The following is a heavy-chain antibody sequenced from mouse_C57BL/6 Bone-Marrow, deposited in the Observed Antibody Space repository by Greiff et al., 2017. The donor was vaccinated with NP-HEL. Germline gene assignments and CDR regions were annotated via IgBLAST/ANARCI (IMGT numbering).Heavy chain of an antibody. Sequence: EVHLVESGGGLVQPGGSLSLSCAASGFTFTDYYMSWVRQPPGKALEWLGFIRNKANGYTTEYSASVKGRFTISRDNSQSILYLQMNALRAEDSATYYCASYSTGRGYWYFDVWGTGTTVTVAS. J-gene: IGHJ1*03. CDR1: GFTFTDYY. V-gene: IGHV7-3*01. D-gene: IGHD4-1*02. CDR2: IRNKANGYTT. CDR3: ASYSTGRGYWYFDV.